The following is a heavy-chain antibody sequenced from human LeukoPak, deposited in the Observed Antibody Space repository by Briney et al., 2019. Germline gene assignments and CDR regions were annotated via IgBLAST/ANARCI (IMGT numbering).Heavy chain of an antibody. J-gene: IGHJ5*02. CDR1: GASIRANHHY. V-gene: IGHV4-39*01. Sequence: SETLSLTCTVSGASIRANHHYWAWVRQPPGKGLEWIGTIFSSGTAYYNPFLRTRVSISVDTSKNEFSLRLSAVTAADTGLYYCARIIRTAGYYSNPKSGSFDLWGQGILVTVSS. CDR3: ARIIRTAGYYSNPKSGSFDL. D-gene: IGHD3-22*01. CDR2: IFSSGTA.